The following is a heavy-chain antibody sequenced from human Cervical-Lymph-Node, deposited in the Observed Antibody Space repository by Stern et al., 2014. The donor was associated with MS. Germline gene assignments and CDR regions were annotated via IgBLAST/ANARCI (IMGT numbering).Heavy chain of an antibody. CDR3: ARDAHGDSFDY. D-gene: IGHD4-17*01. CDR2: INPSGGGT. V-gene: IGHV1-46*02. J-gene: IGHJ4*02. Sequence: VQLVQSGAEVKKPGASVKVSCEASGYTFNRYYIHWVRQAPGQGLEWMGMINPSGGGTNYAQNFQGRVTMTRDTSTSTVYMELNSLRSDDTATYYCARDAHGDSFDYWGQGTLVTVSS. CDR1: GYTFNRYY.